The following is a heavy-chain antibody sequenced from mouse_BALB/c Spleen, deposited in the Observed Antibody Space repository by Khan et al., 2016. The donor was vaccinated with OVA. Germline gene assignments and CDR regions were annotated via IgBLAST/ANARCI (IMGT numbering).Heavy chain of an antibody. CDR3: ARQPYYRYIIMDS. Sequence: QVTLKESGPGLVAPSQSLSITCTISGFSLTNYGVHWVRQPPGKGLEWLVLMWNDGSTTYNSALKSRLTISKDNSKSQVFLKMNSLQTDTTAMYSCARQPYYRYIIMDSWVKGPSVTVPS. CDR1: GFSLTNYG. V-gene: IGHV2-6-1*01. CDR2: MWNDGST. J-gene: IGHJ4*01. D-gene: IGHD2-12*01.